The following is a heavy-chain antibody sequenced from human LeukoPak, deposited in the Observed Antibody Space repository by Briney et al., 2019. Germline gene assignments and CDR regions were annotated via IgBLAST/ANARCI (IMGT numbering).Heavy chain of an antibody. V-gene: IGHV3-30*18. CDR3: AKDTVLRYFDWLLNLGKYFDY. CDR1: GFTLSSYG. J-gene: IGHJ4*02. CDR2: ISYDGSNK. D-gene: IGHD3-9*01. Sequence: GGSLRLSCAASGFTLSSYGMHWVRQAPGKGLEWVAVISYDGSNKYYADSVKGRFTISRDNSKNTLYLQMNSLRAEDTAVYYCAKDTVLRYFDWLLNLGKYFDYWGQGTLVTVSS.